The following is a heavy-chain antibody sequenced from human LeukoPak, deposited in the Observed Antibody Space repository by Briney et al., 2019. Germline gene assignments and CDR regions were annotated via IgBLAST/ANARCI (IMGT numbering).Heavy chain of an antibody. CDR1: GFTFSSYS. CDR3: ARGTGITGTTFGY. Sequence: GGSLRLSCAASGFTFSSYSMNWVRQAPGKGLEWVSSISSSSSYIYYADSVKGRFTISRDNAKNSLYLQMNSLRAEDTAVYYCARGTGITGTTFGYWGQETLVTVSS. V-gene: IGHV3-21*01. CDR2: ISSSSSYI. J-gene: IGHJ4*02. D-gene: IGHD1-7*01.